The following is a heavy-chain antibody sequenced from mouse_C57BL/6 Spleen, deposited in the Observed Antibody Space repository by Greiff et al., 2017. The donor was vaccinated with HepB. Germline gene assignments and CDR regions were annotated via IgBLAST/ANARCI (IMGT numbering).Heavy chain of an antibody. J-gene: IGHJ3*01. Sequence: VQLQQSGPELVKPGASVKISCKASGYAFSSSWMNWVKQRPGKGLEWIGRIYPGDGDTNYNGKFKGKATLTADKSSSTAYMQLSSLTSEDSAVYFCARGETAQALAWFAYWGQGTLVTVSA. V-gene: IGHV1-82*01. CDR3: ARGETAQALAWFAY. D-gene: IGHD3-2*02. CDR1: GYAFSSSW. CDR2: IYPGDGDT.